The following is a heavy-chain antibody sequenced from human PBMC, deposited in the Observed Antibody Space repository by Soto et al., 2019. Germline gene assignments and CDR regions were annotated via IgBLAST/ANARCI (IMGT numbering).Heavy chain of an antibody. CDR2: INPDNGNT. CDR3: ARGIATGQLDP. J-gene: IGHJ5*02. CDR1: GYTFTRYT. D-gene: IGHD2-15*01. Sequence: QVQLVQSGAEVKKPGASVKISCKASGYTFTRYTMNWVRQAPGQRLEWMGWINPDNGNTKSSQKFQDRVIITRDTSASTAYMDLSSLRSEETAVYYCARGIATGQLDPWGQGTVVTVSS. V-gene: IGHV1-3*01.